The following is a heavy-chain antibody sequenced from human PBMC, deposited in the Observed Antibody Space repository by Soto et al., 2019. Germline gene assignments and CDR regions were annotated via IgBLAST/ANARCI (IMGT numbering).Heavy chain of an antibody. CDR2: ISGSGGST. Sequence: WGALRFSCAPSAFTFSTYAMNWVPQAPGKRLEWVSAISGSGGSTYYADSVKGRFTISGDNSKNTLYLQMNSLRAEDTAVYYCAKPGIVGATIASGHFDYWGQGTMVTVSS. CDR1: AFTFSTYA. CDR3: AKPGIVGATIASGHFDY. V-gene: IGHV3-23*01. J-gene: IGHJ4*02. D-gene: IGHD1-26*01.